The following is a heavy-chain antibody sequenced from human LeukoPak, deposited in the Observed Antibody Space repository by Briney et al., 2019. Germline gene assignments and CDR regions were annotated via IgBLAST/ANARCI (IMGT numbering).Heavy chain of an antibody. Sequence: SETLSLTCTVSGDSISHYYWNWIRQPPGKGLEWIGYIYYSGSTNYNPSLKSRVTISVDTSKNQFSLKLSSVTAADTAVYYCARDYGDYFDYWGQGTLVTVSS. D-gene: IGHD4-17*01. CDR2: IYYSGST. CDR3: ARDYGDYFDY. CDR1: GDSISHYY. J-gene: IGHJ4*02. V-gene: IGHV4-59*01.